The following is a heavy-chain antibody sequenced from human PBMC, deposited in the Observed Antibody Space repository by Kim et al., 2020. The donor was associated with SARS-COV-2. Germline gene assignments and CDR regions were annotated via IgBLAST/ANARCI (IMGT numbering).Heavy chain of an antibody. Sequence: GGSLRLSCAASGFTFSSYSMNWVRQAPGKGLEWVSSISSSSSYIYYADSVKGRFTISRDNANSSLYLQMNSLRAEDTAVYYCARASSSWYYFDYWGQGTLVTVSS. J-gene: IGHJ4*02. CDR2: ISSSSSYI. CDR1: GFTFSSYS. V-gene: IGHV3-21*01. D-gene: IGHD6-13*01. CDR3: ARASSSWYYFDY.